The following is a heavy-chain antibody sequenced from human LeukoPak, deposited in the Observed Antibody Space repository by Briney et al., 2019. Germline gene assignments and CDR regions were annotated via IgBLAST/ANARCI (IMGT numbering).Heavy chain of an antibody. D-gene: IGHD4-17*01. Sequence: GGSLRLSCAASGFTFSSYSMNWVHQAPGKGLEWVSSISSSSSYIYYADSVKGRFTISRDNAKNSLYLQMNSLRAEDTAVYYCARDWAPTTYDAFDIWGQGTMVTVSS. CDR3: ARDWAPTTYDAFDI. CDR1: GFTFSSYS. J-gene: IGHJ3*02. V-gene: IGHV3-21*01. CDR2: ISSSSSYI.